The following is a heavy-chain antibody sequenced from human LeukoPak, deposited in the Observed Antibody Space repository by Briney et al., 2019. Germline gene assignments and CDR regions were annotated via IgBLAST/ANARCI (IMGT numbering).Heavy chain of an antibody. CDR1: GFTFSSYA. CDR3: AKRGVVIRVILVGFHKEAYYFDS. D-gene: IGHD3-22*01. J-gene: IGHJ4*02. CDR2: ISYDGSNK. Sequence: PGRSLRLSCAASGFTFSSYAMHWVCQAPGKGLEWVAVISYDGSNKYYADSVKGRFTISRDNSKNTLYLQMNSLRAEDTAVYFCAKRGVVIRVILVGFHKEAYYFDSWGQGALVTVSS. V-gene: IGHV3-30*04.